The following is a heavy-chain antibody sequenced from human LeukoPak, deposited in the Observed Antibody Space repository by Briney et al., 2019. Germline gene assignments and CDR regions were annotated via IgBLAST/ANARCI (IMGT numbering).Heavy chain of an antibody. CDR1: GYTFTSYG. V-gene: IGHV1-18*04. CDR2: ISAYNGNT. D-gene: IGHD2-2*01. Sequence: GASVKVSCKASGYTFTSYGISWVRQAPGQGLEWMGWISAYNGNTNYAQKLQGRVTMTTDTSTSTAYMELSSLRSDDTAVYYCAREVGYCSSTSCCGTRNYYYYYGMDVWGKGTPVTVSS. CDR3: AREVGYCSSTSCCGTRNYYYYYGMDV. J-gene: IGHJ6*04.